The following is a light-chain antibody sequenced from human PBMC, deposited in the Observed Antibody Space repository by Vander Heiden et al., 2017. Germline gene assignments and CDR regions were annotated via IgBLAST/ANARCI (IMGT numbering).Light chain of an antibody. Sequence: QSALTQPASVSESPGQSITISCSGTRSDVGTYNLVSWYQQYPDKAPKLIIYGVTNRPSGVSNRFSGSKSGNTASLTISGLQADDEADYYCCSHAGSTSLLVFGGGTKLTVL. CDR1: RSDVGTYNL. CDR3: CSHAGSTSLLV. J-gene: IGLJ3*02. CDR2: GVT. V-gene: IGLV2-23*02.